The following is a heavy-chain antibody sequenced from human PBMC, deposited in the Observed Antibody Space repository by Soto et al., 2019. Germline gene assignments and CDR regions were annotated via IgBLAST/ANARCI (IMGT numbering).Heavy chain of an antibody. Sequence: QITLKESGPTLVKPTQTLTLTCTCSGFSLSTSGVGVGWIRQPPGKALEWLALIYWDDDKPYSPSLRTRVTITRDISNNQVVLTVPIMHPVDTATYYGVHRRATAYALFHQWGQGALVTVAS. CDR1: GFSLSTSGVG. D-gene: IGHD1-26*01. V-gene: IGHV2-5*02. CDR2: IYWDDDK. CDR3: VHRRATAYALFHQ. J-gene: IGHJ4*02.